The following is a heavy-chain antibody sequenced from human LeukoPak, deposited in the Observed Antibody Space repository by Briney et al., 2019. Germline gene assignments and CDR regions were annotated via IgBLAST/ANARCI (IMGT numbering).Heavy chain of an antibody. Sequence: SETLSLTCAVSGVSISSSNRWSWVRQPPGKGREWIGEIYHSGSTNYNPSLKIRVTISVDKSKNQFSLKLSSVTAADTAVYYCARVTSGYGDYWGQGPLVTVSS. D-gene: IGHD5-12*01. CDR1: GVSISSSNR. J-gene: IGHJ4*02. CDR2: IYHSGST. V-gene: IGHV4-4*02. CDR3: ARVTSGYGDY.